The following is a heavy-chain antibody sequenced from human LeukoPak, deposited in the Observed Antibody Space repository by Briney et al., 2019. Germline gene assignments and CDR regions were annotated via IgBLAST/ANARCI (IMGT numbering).Heavy chain of an antibody. CDR3: ARGLTGEAGY. CDR1: GGSISSYY. Sequence: SQTLSLTCTVSGGSISSYYWSWIRQPPGKGLEWIGYIYNSGSTNYNPSLKSRVTISVDTSKNQFSLKLSSVTAADTAVYYCARGLTGEAGYWGQGTLVTVSS. CDR2: IYNSGST. J-gene: IGHJ4*02. V-gene: IGHV4-59*01.